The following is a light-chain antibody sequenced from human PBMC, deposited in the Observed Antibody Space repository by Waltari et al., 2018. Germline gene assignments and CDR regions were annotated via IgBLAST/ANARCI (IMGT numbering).Light chain of an antibody. Sequence: EVVLTQSPATLSLSPGARATLSCRASQIISPFVFWYQQKPGQAPRLLIYDASNRATGIPARFSGSGSGTDFTLTISSLEAEDSAVYYCLQRADWPPITFGQGTRLEI. CDR2: DAS. V-gene: IGKV3-11*01. CDR1: QIISPF. CDR3: LQRADWPPIT. J-gene: IGKJ5*01.